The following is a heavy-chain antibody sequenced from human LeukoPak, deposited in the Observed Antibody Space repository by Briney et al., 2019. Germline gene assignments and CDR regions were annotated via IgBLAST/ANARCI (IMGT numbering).Heavy chain of an antibody. CDR3: ARDPPYGSGSWYFDC. J-gene: IGHJ4*02. Sequence: GGSLRLSCAASGFTFSGYSMNWVRQAPGKGLEWVSSISSSGYIYYADSVKGRFTISRDNAKNSLYLQMNSLRAEDTAVYYCARDPPYGSGSWYFDCWGQGTLVTVSS. V-gene: IGHV3-21*01. CDR2: ISSSGYI. CDR1: GFTFSGYS. D-gene: IGHD3-10*01.